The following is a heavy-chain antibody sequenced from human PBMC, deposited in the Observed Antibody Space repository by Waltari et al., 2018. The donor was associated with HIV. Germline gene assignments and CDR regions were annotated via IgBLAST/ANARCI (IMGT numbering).Heavy chain of an antibody. D-gene: IGHD6-19*01. CDR3: AKVSGGWNLYDPFDI. CDR1: GFTFSNYG. V-gene: IGHV3-30*18. J-gene: IGHJ3*02. CDR2: ISYDGSNK. Sequence: QVQLVESGGGVVQPGRSLRLSCAVTGFTFSNYGMHWVRQAPGKGLEWLAVISYDGSNKYYADSVKGRFTISRDNSKNALYLQMNSLRVEDTAVYYCAKVSGGWNLYDPFDIWGQGTMVTVSS.